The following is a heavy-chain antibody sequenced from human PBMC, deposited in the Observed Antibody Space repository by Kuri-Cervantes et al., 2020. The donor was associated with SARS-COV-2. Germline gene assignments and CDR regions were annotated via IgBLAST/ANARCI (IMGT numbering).Heavy chain of an antibody. D-gene: IGHD2-15*01. CDR3: TRDLLAGGGWFHP. V-gene: IGHV3-49*04. CDR2: IRSKAYGGTT. Sequence: GGSLRLSCAASGFTFSSYGMHWVRQAPGKGLEWVGFIRSKAYGGTTEYAASVKGRFTISRYDSKSIAYLQMNSLKTEDTAVYYCTRDLLAGGGWFHPWGQGTLVTVSS. CDR1: GFTFSSYG. J-gene: IGHJ5*02.